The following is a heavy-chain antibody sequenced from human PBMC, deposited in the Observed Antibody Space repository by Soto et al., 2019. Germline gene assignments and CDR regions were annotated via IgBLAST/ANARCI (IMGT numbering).Heavy chain of an antibody. D-gene: IGHD4-4*01. CDR3: AKSRDGYSFYYFYGLDV. CDR1: GFTFSNFG. V-gene: IGHV3-30*18. Sequence: WFLRLSCAASGFTFSNFGMHWVRQAPGKGLEWVAVILYDGSNTYYADSVKGRFTISRDNSKNTLYLEMNSLRPEDTAVYHCAKSRDGYSFYYFYGLDVWGQGTTVTVSS. CDR2: ILYDGSNT. J-gene: IGHJ6*02.